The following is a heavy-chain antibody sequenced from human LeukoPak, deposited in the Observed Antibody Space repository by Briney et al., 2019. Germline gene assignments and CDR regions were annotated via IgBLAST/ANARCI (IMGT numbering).Heavy chain of an antibody. V-gene: IGHV1-46*01. J-gene: IGHJ4*02. CDR2: INPSGGST. CDR3: ARGRHERGGASRFDY. CDR1: GYTFTSYY. Sequence: ASVKVSCKASGYTFTSYYMHWVRQAPGQGLEWMGIINPSGGSTSYAQKFQGRVTMTRDTSTSTVYMELSSLRSEDTAVYYCARGRHERGGASRFDYWGQGTLVTVSS. D-gene: IGHD1-26*01.